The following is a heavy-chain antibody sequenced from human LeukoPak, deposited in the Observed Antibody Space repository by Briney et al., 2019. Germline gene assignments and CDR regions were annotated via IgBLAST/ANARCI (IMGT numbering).Heavy chain of an antibody. D-gene: IGHD2-15*01. V-gene: IGHV3-48*03. CDR2: ISSSGATI. Sequence: PGGSLRLSCAASGFTFSSYDMNWFRQAPGKGLEWVSYISSSGATIYYADSVKGRFTISRDNAKSSLYLQMNSLRAEDTAVYYCARPTAVGAAPRAFDIWGQGTMVTVSS. CDR3: ARPTAVGAAPRAFDI. CDR1: GFTFSSYD. J-gene: IGHJ3*02.